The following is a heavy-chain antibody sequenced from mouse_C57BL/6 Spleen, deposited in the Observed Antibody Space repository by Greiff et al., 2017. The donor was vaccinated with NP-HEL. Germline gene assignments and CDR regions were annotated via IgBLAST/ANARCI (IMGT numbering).Heavy chain of an antibody. CDR3: VGFNWDRGY. J-gene: IGHJ3*01. Sequence: VQLVESGAELARPGASVKLSCKASGYTFTSYGISWVKQSNGQGLEWIGEIYPRSGNTYYNEKFKGKATLTADKSSSTAYMELRSLTSDDSAVYFCVGFNWDRGYWGQGTLVTVSA. D-gene: IGHD4-1*01. V-gene: IGHV1-81*01. CDR2: IYPRSGNT. CDR1: GYTFTSYG.